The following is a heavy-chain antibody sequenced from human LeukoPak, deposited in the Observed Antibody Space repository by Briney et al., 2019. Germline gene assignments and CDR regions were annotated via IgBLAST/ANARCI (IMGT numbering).Heavy chain of an antibody. D-gene: IGHD3-9*01. CDR3: ATHGYSELRYFDWSTNE. V-gene: IGHV3-7*01. J-gene: IGHJ4*02. CDR2: IKQEGSEK. Sequence: GGSLRLSCAASGFTFSSYWMSWVRQAPGKGLEWVANIKQEGSEKYYVDSVKGRFTISRDNAKKSLYLQMDSLRAEDTAVYYCATHGYSELRYFDWSTNEWGQGTLVTVSS. CDR1: GFTFSSYW.